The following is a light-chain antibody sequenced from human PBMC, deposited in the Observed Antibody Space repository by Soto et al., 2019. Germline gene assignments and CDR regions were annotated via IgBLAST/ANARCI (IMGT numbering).Light chain of an antibody. CDR2: EVS. V-gene: IGLV2-14*01. CDR1: SSDVGNNNH. CDR3: NSQTRSGIRV. Sequence: QSALTQPASVSGSPGQSIIISCTGTSSDVGNNNHVSWYQHHPGKAPKLMIYEVSYRPSGVSNRFSASKSGYTASLTISGLQAEDEADYYCNSQTRSGIRVFGTGTKLTVL. J-gene: IGLJ1*01.